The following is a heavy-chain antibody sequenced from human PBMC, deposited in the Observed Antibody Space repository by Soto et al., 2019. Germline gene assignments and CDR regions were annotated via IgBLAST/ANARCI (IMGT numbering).Heavy chain of an antibody. CDR3: ASPRDYCVSTSNCFIAFDL. D-gene: IGHD2-2*01. Sequence: PVGSLRLSCAASGFAFGDYIMNWVRQAPGRGLEWVASISHSGTYIFYADSVKGRFAISRDNAEGSLFLQMSSLRVEDTAIYYCASPRDYCVSTSNCFIAFDLWGQGTRVTVSS. J-gene: IGHJ3*01. CDR1: GFAFGDYI. CDR2: ISHSGTYI. V-gene: IGHV3-21*01.